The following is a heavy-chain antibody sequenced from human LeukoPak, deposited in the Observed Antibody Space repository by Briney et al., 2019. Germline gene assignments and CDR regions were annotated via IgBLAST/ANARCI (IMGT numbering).Heavy chain of an antibody. CDR2: VHYSGTT. CDR1: GGSISGYY. CDR3: ATGATTPEYFQH. V-gene: IGHV4-59*03. Sequence: KPSETPSLTCTVSGGSISGYYWGWIRQPPGKGLEWVGYVHYSGTTNYNPSLKSRVTISLDTSKNQFSLKLRSLTAADTAMYYCATGATTPEYFQHWGQGTLVTVSS. D-gene: IGHD1-26*01. J-gene: IGHJ1*01.